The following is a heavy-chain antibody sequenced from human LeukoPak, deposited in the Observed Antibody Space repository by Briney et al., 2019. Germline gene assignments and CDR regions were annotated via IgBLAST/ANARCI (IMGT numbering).Heavy chain of an antibody. D-gene: IGHD4-17*01. J-gene: IGHJ4*02. CDR1: GFTFSSYW. CDR3: ARDRYGDPLFDY. Sequence: GGSLRLFCAASGFTFSSYWMSWVRQAPGKGREWVANIKQDGSEKYYVDSVKGRFTISRDNAKNSLYLQMNSLRAEDTAVYYCARDRYGDPLFDYWAQGTLVTVSS. V-gene: IGHV3-7*03. CDR2: IKQDGSEK.